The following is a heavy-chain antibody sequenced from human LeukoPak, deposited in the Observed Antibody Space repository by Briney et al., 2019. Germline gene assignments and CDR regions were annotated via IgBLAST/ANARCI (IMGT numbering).Heavy chain of an antibody. D-gene: IGHD5-24*01. CDR3: ARELVEMATIAKYFDY. Sequence: SETLSLTCSVSGGSITTGIYYWNWIRQPAGKGLEWIGRIYTSGSTNYNPSLKSRVAISVDTSKNQFSLKLSSVTAADTAVYYCARELVEMATIAKYFDYWGQRTLVTVSS. V-gene: IGHV4-61*02. CDR2: IYTSGST. CDR1: GGSITTGIYY. J-gene: IGHJ4*02.